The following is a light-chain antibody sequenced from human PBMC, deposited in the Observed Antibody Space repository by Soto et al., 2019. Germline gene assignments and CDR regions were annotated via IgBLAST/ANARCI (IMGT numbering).Light chain of an antibody. CDR2: AAS. Sequence: IQMTQSPSSLSASVGDRVTLTCQASHDIRDHLNWYQQKPGKPPKLLIYAASNLKTGVPSRFSGSGSWTDFTFTISSLQPEDIATYVCHQYDNLSQTFGPGTKVDIK. CDR3: HQYDNLSQT. V-gene: IGKV1-33*01. J-gene: IGKJ3*01. CDR1: HDIRDH.